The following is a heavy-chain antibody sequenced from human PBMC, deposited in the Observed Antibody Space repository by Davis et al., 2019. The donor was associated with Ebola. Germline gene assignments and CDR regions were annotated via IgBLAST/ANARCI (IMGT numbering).Heavy chain of an antibody. Sequence: GESLKISCAASGFTFIDYAMYWVRQSPGKGLEWVSGISGSGARTFYANSVKGRFSISRDNYKDTLYLEINSLRAEDTAVYHCAKDMRSAVPGTPDYWGPGTRVTVSS. CDR2: ISGSGART. CDR3: AKDMRSAVPGTPDY. CDR1: GFTFIDYA. V-gene: IGHV3-23*01. J-gene: IGHJ4*02. D-gene: IGHD6-19*01.